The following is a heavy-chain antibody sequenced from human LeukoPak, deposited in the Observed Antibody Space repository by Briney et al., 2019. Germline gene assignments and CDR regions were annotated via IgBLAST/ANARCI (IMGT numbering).Heavy chain of an antibody. Sequence: ASVKVSCKASGGTFSSYAISWVRQAPGQGLEWMGRIIPILGIANYAQKFQGRVTITADKSTSTAYMELSSLRSEDTAVYYCARETVTTKAVWFDPWGQGTLVTVSS. CDR3: ARETVTTKAVWFDP. CDR1: GGTFSSYA. D-gene: IGHD4-17*01. J-gene: IGHJ5*02. V-gene: IGHV1-69*04. CDR2: IIPILGIA.